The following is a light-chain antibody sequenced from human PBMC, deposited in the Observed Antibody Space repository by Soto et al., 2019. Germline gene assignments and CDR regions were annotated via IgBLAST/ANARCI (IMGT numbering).Light chain of an antibody. V-gene: IGLV2-23*02. CDR3: CSYAGPSTYVV. CDR1: SSDVGSDNL. CDR2: QVI. J-gene: IGLJ2*01. Sequence: QSALTQPASVSGSPGQAITISCTGTSSDVGSDNLVSWYQQHPGKVPKLMLYQVIKRPSVVYNRFSGAKSDNTASLKISGLEAEDEAAYYCCSYAGPSTYVVFGGGTKVTVL.